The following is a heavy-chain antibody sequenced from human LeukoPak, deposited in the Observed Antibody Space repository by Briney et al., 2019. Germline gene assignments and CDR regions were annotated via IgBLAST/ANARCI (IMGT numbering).Heavy chain of an antibody. J-gene: IGHJ4*02. D-gene: IGHD6-19*01. CDR1: GYTFTGYY. V-gene: IGHV1-2*02. CDR3: ATSGWWGIHYFDY. CDR2: INPNSGGT. Sequence: ASVKVSCKASGYTFTGYYMHWVRQAPGQGLEWMGWINPNSGGTNYAQKFQGRVTMTRDTSISTAYMELSRLRSDDTAVYYCATSGWWGIHYFDYWGQETLATVSS.